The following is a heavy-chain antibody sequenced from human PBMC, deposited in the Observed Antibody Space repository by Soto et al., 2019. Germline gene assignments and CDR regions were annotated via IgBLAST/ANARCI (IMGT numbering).Heavy chain of an antibody. CDR3: GRGDFWSGYGAGSMDV. V-gene: IGHV4-38-2*01. D-gene: IGHD3-3*01. CDR2: IYHSGST. CDR1: GYSISSGYY. J-gene: IGHJ6*02. Sequence: XETLSLTCAVAGYSISSGYYWGWIRQPPGKGLEWIGSIYHSGSTYYNPSLKSRVTISVDTSKNQFSLKLSSVTAADTAVYYCGRGDFWSGYGAGSMDVWGRGNTVTVSS.